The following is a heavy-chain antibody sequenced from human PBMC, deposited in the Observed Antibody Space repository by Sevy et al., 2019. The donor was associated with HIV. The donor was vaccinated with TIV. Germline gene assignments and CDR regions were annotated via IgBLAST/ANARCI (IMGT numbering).Heavy chain of an antibody. CDR1: GFTFSDHY. CDR3: ATHAGIAAAGSVFDY. J-gene: IGHJ4*02. D-gene: IGHD6-13*01. Sequence: GGSLRLSCVASGFTFSDHYMEWVRQAPGKGLEWVGRTRNKADVYTTEYAASVKGRFTISRDESKNTLYVQMNSLKAEDTAVYYCATHAGIAAAGSVFDYWGQGTLVTVSS. V-gene: IGHV3-72*01. CDR2: TRNKADVYTT.